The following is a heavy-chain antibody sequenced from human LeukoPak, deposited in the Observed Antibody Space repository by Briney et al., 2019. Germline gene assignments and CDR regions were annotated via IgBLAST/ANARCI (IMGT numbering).Heavy chain of an antibody. CDR1: GYTFTGYY. CDR2: INPNSGGT. J-gene: IGHJ4*02. Sequence: ASVKVSCKASGYTFTGYYMHWVRQAPGQGLEWMGWINPNSGGTNYAQKFQGRVTMTRNTSISTAYMELSSLRSEDTAVYYCATTTVTAWGYGFDYWGQGTLVTVSS. CDR3: ATTTVTAWGYGFDY. D-gene: IGHD4-17*01. V-gene: IGHV1-2*02.